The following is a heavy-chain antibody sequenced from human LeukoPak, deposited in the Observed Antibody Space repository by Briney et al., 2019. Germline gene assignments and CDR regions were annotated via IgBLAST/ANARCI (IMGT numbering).Heavy chain of an antibody. Sequence: GGSLRLSCAASGFTVSSNYMSWVRQAPGKGLEWVANIKQDGKEKYYVDSVRGRFTISRDNAKKSLYLQMNSLRAEDTAVYYCARAEYSSSWFLEYWGQGTLVTVPS. CDR2: IKQDGKEK. V-gene: IGHV3-7*01. J-gene: IGHJ4*02. CDR3: ARAEYSSSWFLEY. CDR1: GFTVSSNY. D-gene: IGHD6-13*01.